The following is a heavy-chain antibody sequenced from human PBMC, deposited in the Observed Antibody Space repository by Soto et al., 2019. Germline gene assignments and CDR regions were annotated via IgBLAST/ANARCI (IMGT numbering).Heavy chain of an antibody. D-gene: IGHD2-15*01. V-gene: IGHV3-30-3*01. J-gene: IGHJ4*02. CDR1: GFTFSTYA. CDR3: ARGVEGWFFPFDH. CDR2: ISNDGNNK. Sequence: QVQLVESGGGVVQPGGSLRLSCAASGFTFSTYAIHWVRQAPGKGLEWVAVISNDGNNKYYTGSVKGRFTISRDNSKNPLYVQMNRLRAEDTAVYYCARGVEGWFFPFDHWGQGTLVTVSS.